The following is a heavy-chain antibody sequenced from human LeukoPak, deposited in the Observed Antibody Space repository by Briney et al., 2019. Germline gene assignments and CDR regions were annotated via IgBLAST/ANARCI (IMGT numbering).Heavy chain of an antibody. V-gene: IGHV3-64D*06. Sequence: GWSLRLSCSASGFTFSNYAMYWVRQAPGKGLEYVSLISSNGGSTYYADSVKGRFTISRDNSKNTLHLQMSSLRAEDTAFYYCVKPYYFGSGSYNCWGQGTLVTVSS. CDR2: ISSNGGST. J-gene: IGHJ4*02. CDR1: GFTFSNYA. CDR3: VKPYYFGSGSYNC. D-gene: IGHD3-10*01.